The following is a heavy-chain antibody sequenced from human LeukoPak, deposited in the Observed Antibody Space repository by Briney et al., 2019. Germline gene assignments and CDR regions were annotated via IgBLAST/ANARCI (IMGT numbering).Heavy chain of an antibody. Sequence: GGSLRLSCAASGFIFTDYWMYWVRQAPGKGLAWVANIKEDGTEKNYVDSVKGRFTISRDNAKNSLYLQMNSLRAEDTAVYYCARQKKWELDYWGQGTLVTVSS. V-gene: IGHV3-7*01. D-gene: IGHD1-26*01. J-gene: IGHJ4*02. CDR3: ARQKKWELDY. CDR2: IKEDGTEK. CDR1: GFIFTDYW.